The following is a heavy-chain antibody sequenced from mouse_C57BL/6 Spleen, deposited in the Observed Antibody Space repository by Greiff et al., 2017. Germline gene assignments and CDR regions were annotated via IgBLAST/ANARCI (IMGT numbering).Heavy chain of an antibody. CDR3: ARVTTVVFDY. V-gene: IGHV1-61*01. Sequence: QVQLQQPGAELVRPGSSVKLSCKASGYTFTSYWMDWVKQRPGQGLEWIGNIYPSDSETHYNQKFKDKAILTVDKSSSTAYMLLSSLTSEDSAVYYCARVTTVVFDYWGQGTTLTVSS. J-gene: IGHJ2*01. D-gene: IGHD1-1*01. CDR2: IYPSDSET. CDR1: GYTFTSYW.